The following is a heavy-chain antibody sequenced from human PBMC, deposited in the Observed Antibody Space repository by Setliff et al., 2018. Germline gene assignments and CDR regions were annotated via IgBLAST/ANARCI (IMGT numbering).Heavy chain of an antibody. Sequence: PSETLSLTCAAYGGTFSDYYWTWIRQTPGKGLEWIGEINHSGSTKCNPSLKSRVTISVDTSKNQFSLKLNSVPAAATAVYYCARAPRYFDPTGSYFDYWGQGTLVTVSS. J-gene: IGHJ4*02. CDR1: GGTFSDYY. D-gene: IGHD3-9*01. V-gene: IGHV4-34*01. CDR2: INHSGST. CDR3: ARAPRYFDPTGSYFDY.